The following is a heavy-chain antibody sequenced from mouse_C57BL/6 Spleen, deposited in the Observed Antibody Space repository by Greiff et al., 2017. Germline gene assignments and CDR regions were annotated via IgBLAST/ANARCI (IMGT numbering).Heavy chain of an antibody. D-gene: IGHD4-1*02. V-gene: IGHV5-17*01. CDR1: GFTFSDYG. J-gene: IGHJ3*01. CDR2: ISSGSSTI. CDR3: ANWDRFAY. Sequence: EVKLMESGGGLVKPGGSLKLSCAASGFTFSDYGMHWVRQAPEKGLEWVAYISSGSSTIHYADTVKGRFTIARDNAKNTLFLQMTSLRSEDTAMYYCANWDRFAYWGQGTLVTVSA.